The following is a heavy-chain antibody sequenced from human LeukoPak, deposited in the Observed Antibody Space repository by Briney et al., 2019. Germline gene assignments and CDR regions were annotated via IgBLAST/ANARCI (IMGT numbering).Heavy chain of an antibody. CDR3: ARHGDYRVGYDFGWFDP. Sequence: PSETLSLTCTVPGRSISSYYRRGIRQPPGKGLEWIGYIYYSGSTNYNPSLKSRVTISVDTSKNQFSLKLSSVTAADTAVYYCARHGDYRVGYDFGWFDPWGQGTLVTVSS. V-gene: IGHV4-59*08. J-gene: IGHJ5*02. CDR2: IYYSGST. D-gene: IGHD5-12*01. CDR1: GRSISSYY.